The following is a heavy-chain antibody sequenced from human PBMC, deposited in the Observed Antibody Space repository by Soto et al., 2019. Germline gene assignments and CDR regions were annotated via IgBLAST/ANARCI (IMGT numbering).Heavy chain of an antibody. CDR2: INAHSGGT. CDR3: AKSNYGGDDYFQYGLDV. CDR1: GFSSTGYY. Sequence: ASVKVSCKASGFSSTGYYIHWLRQAPGQGLEWMGWINAHSGGTEYAQKFQGRVTLTRDTSIATAYLTLTSLTSDDTAVYYCAKSNYGGDDYFQYGLDVWGQGTTVTVSS. V-gene: IGHV1-2*02. D-gene: IGHD2-21*02. J-gene: IGHJ6*02.